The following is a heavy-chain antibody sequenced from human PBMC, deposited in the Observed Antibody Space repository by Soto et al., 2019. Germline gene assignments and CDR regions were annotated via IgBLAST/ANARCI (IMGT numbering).Heavy chain of an antibody. D-gene: IGHD3-3*01. Sequence: ASVKVSCKTSGDTFSNQAISWVRQAPGQGLEWMGGIIPLFDSASYAQRSHDRVTITADKFTDTVYMELRSLTSEDTAVYYCAASTFQSGVSGYFHLDHWGQGXLVTVSS. J-gene: IGHJ4*02. CDR2: IIPLFDSA. CDR3: AASTFQSGVSGYFHLDH. V-gene: IGHV1-69*06. CDR1: GDTFSNQA.